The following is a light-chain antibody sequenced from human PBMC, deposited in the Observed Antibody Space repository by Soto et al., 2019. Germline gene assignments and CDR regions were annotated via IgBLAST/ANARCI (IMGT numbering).Light chain of an antibody. J-gene: IGKJ1*01. Sequence: DIQMTQSPSTLSASVGDRVTITCRASQSISSWLAWYQQKPEKAPKLLIYKASSLESGVPSRFSGSGSGTEFTLTISSLQPDDFATYYCQHYNTYPLTFGQGTRVEIK. CDR2: KAS. CDR3: QHYNTYPLT. V-gene: IGKV1-5*03. CDR1: QSISSW.